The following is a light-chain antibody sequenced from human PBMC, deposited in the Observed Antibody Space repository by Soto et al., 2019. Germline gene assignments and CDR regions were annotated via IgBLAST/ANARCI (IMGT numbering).Light chain of an antibody. Sequence: ETVLTQSPATLSLSPGERATLSCRASQSVRNYLAWYQQKPGQAPRLLIYDASNKATGIPARFSGSESGTKINLSISSIEPEDFAVYYCQQRTTCPLTFGGGTKVEIK. CDR1: QSVRNY. J-gene: IGKJ4*01. CDR3: QQRTTCPLT. CDR2: DAS. V-gene: IGKV3-11*01.